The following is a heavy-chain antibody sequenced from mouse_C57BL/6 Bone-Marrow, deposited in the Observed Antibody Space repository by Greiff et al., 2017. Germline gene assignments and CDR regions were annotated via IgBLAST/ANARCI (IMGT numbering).Heavy chain of an antibody. D-gene: IGHD1-1*01. V-gene: IGHV5-4*03. Sequence: EVKLMESGGGLVKPGGSLKLSCAASGFTFSSYAMSWVRQTPEKRLEWVATISDGGSYTYYPDNVKGRFTISRDNAKNNLYLQMSHLKSKDTAMYYCARGFPFTTVVSFDYWGQGTTLTVSS. CDR2: ISDGGSYT. J-gene: IGHJ2*01. CDR3: ARGFPFTTVVSFDY. CDR1: GFTFSSYA.